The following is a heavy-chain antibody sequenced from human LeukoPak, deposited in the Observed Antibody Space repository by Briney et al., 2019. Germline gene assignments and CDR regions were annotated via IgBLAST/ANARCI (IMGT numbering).Heavy chain of an antibody. Sequence: PGRSLRLSCAASGFTFSSYALHWVRQAPGKGLEWVAVISHDGSNKYYADSVKGRFTISRDNSENTLYLQMNSLRAEDTAMYYCAREPLGSSWYYFDYWGQGSLVTVYS. D-gene: IGHD6-13*01. CDR1: GFTFSSYA. CDR2: ISHDGSNK. V-gene: IGHV3-30*04. J-gene: IGHJ4*02. CDR3: AREPLGSSWYYFDY.